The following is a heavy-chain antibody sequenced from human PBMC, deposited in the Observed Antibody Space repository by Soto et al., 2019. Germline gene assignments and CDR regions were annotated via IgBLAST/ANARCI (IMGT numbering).Heavy chain of an antibody. CDR1: GYTFTSYG. D-gene: IGHD2-2*01. CDR2: INPGNGNT. Sequence: ASVKVSCKASGYTFTSYGMNWVRQAPGRGLEWMGWINPGNGNTKYSQKFQGRVIIERDTSASTAYMELSSLRSEDTAVYYCARGSVVVVPAAMGSFDCWGQGTLVTVSS. J-gene: IGHJ4*02. V-gene: IGHV1-3*01. CDR3: ARGSVVVVPAAMGSFDC.